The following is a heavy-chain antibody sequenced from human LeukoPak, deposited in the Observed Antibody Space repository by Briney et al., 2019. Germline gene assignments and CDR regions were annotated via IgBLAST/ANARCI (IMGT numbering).Heavy chain of an antibody. CDR3: ARLTDILTRI. CDR2: IIPILGIA. J-gene: IGHJ4*02. V-gene: IGHV1-69*04. CDR1: GGTFSSYA. D-gene: IGHD3-9*01. Sequence: GASVKASCKASGGTFSSYAISWVRQAPGQGLEWMGRIIPILGIANFAQKFQGRVTITADKSTSTAYMELSSLRSEDTAVYYCARLTDILTRIWGQGTLVTVSS.